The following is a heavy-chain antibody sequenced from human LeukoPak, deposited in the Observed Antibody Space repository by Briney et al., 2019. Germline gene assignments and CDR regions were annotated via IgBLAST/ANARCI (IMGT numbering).Heavy chain of an antibody. Sequence: SETLSLTCTVSGGSMGGYYWSWIRQPAGKRLEWIGRIYSNGSPTYNPSLQSRITMTIDTSRNQFSLRMTSMTAADAAVYFCARDRGFCWEFWGRGALVTVSS. CDR2: IYSNGSP. CDR3: ARDRGFCWEF. V-gene: IGHV4-4*07. D-gene: IGHD3-10*01. J-gene: IGHJ4*02. CDR1: GGSMGGYY.